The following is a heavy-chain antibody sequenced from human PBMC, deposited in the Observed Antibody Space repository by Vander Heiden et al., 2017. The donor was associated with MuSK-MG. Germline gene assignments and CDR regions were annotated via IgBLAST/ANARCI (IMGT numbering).Heavy chain of an antibody. D-gene: IGHD1-26*01. Sequence: QVQLVESGGGLVKPGGSLRLSCAASGFTFSDYYMSWIRQAPGKGLEWVSYISDTGSTIYYADSVKGRFTIARDNANNSLFLQMNSLRADDTAGYYCARDAWVQFWSANDNWGQGTLVTVSS. CDR2: ISDTGSTI. CDR1: GFTFSDYY. J-gene: IGHJ4*02. CDR3: ARDAWVQFWSANDN. V-gene: IGHV3-11*01.